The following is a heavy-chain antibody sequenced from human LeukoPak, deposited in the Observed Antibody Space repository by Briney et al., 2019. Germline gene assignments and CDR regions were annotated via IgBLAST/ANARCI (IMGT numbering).Heavy chain of an antibody. J-gene: IGHJ3*02. D-gene: IGHD4-23*01. Sequence: GGPLRLSCAASVFTFSSYAMHGVRQAPGKGLEGVAVISYDGSNKYYADSVKGRFSISRDNSKNTLYLQMNSLRAEDTAVYYCVSVAQATFDIWGQGTMVTVSS. CDR3: VSVAQATFDI. CDR1: VFTFSSYA. V-gene: IGHV3-30-3*01. CDR2: ISYDGSNK.